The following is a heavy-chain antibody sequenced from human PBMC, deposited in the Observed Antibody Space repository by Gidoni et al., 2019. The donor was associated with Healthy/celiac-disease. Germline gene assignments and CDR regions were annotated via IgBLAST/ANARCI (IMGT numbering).Heavy chain of an antibody. CDR1: GGTFSSYA. V-gene: IGHV1-69*06. J-gene: IGHJ4*02. CDR2: IIPIFGTA. Sequence: QVQLVQSGAGGQKHGCSVRVSCKASGGTFSSYAISWVRQAPGQGLEWMGGIIPIFGTANYAQKFQGRVTITADKSTSTAYMELSSLRSEDTAVYYCARESSFDYWGQGTLVTVSS. CDR3: ARESSFDY.